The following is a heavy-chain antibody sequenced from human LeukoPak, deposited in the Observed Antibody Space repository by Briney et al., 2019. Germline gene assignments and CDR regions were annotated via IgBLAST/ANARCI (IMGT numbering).Heavy chain of an antibody. D-gene: IGHD6-19*01. V-gene: IGHV3-23*01. CDR2: ISGSGGST. Sequence: GRSLRLSCAASGFTFSSYAMSWVRQAPGKGLEWVSAISGSGGSTYYADSVKGRFTISRDNSKNTLYLQMNSLRAEDTAVYYCAKSVGDFWYSSGPLINWGQGTLVTVSS. CDR3: AKSVGDFWYSSGPLIN. CDR1: GFTFSSYA. J-gene: IGHJ4*02.